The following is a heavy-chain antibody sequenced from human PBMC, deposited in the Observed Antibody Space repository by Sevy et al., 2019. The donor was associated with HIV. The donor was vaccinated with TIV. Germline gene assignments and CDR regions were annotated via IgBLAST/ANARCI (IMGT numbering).Heavy chain of an antibody. J-gene: IGHJ3*02. Sequence: GGSLRLSCAASGFTFSSYAMSWVRQAPGKGLEWVSAISGSGGSTYYADSVKGRLTISRDNSKTTLYLQMNSLRAEDTAVYYCAKDRSSGWFLDAFDIWGQGTMVTVSS. CDR3: AKDRSSGWFLDAFDI. CDR1: GFTFSSYA. V-gene: IGHV3-23*01. D-gene: IGHD6-19*01. CDR2: ISGSGGST.